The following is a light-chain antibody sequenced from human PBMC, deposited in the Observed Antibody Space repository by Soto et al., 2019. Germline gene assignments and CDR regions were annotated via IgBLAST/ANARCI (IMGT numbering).Light chain of an antibody. CDR3: QQYATSPLL. Sequence: EIVLTQSPGTLSLSPGERATLSCRASQSVSSSYLAWYQQKPGQAPRLLIYGASSRATGIPDRFSGSGSGTDFTLTISRLEPEDFAVYYCQQYATSPLLFGQGTKVDIK. V-gene: IGKV3-20*01. CDR2: GAS. J-gene: IGKJ1*01. CDR1: QSVSSSY.